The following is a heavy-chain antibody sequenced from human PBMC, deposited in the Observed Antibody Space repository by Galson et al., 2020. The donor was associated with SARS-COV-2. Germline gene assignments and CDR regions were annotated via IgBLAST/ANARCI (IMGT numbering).Heavy chain of an antibody. Sequence: GGSLRLSCAASGFTFSTNAMHWVHQAPGKGLEWVAIISYDGSSKYYADSVKGRFTISRDNSKNMLYLQMSSLRSEDTAVYYCAANSGSWLDYWGQGTLVTVSS. V-gene: IGHV3-30*04. CDR1: GFTFSTNA. CDR3: AANSGSWLDY. CDR2: ISYDGSSK. D-gene: IGHD6-13*01. J-gene: IGHJ4*02.